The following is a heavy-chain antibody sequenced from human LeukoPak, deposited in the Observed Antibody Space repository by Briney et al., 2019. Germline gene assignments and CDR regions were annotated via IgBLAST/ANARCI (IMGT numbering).Heavy chain of an antibody. Sequence: ASVKVSCKASGYTFTNFAISWVRQAPGQGLEWMGWINPYNGNTKYALKVQGRVTMTTDTSTSTAYMELRSLRSDDTAVYYCARGENNYYDSSGYYLWGQGTLVTISS. CDR3: ARGENNYYDSSGYYL. V-gene: IGHV1-18*01. D-gene: IGHD3-22*01. CDR2: INPYNGNT. J-gene: IGHJ4*02. CDR1: GYTFTNFA.